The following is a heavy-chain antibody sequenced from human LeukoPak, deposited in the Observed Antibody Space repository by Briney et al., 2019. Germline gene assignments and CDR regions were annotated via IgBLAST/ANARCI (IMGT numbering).Heavy chain of an antibody. CDR2: ITGSSTWT. J-gene: IGHJ2*01. Sequence: GGSLRLSCEASGFTFGNFGMTWVRQAPGKGLQWVSGITGSSTWTYYAASVKGRFTVSRDNSQNTLLLQMNSLRADDTAVYYCARELVSSGTGYFDLWGRGTLVTVSS. CDR1: GFTFGNFG. V-gene: IGHV3-23*01. D-gene: IGHD3-10*01. CDR3: ARELVSSGTGYFDL.